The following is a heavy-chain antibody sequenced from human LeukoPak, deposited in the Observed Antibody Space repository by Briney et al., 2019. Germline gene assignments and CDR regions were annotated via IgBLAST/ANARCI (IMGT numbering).Heavy chain of an antibody. D-gene: IGHD4-17*01. CDR3: ARGFPYGDPTEGHYYLMDV. Sequence: GGSLRLSCAASGFTFSSYGMHWVRQAPGKGLEWVAVISYDGSNKYYADSVKGRFTISRDNSKNTLSLQMNSLRAEDTAIYMCARGFPYGDPTEGHYYLMDVWGQGTTVTVSS. J-gene: IGHJ6*02. CDR1: GFTFSSYG. V-gene: IGHV3-30*03. CDR2: ISYDGSNK.